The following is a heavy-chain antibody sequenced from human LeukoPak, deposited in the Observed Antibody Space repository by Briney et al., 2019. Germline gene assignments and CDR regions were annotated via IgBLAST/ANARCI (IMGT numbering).Heavy chain of an antibody. CDR1: GFTYSRYW. V-gene: IGHV3-74*01. CDR2: IKGDESYT. Sequence: GGSLRLSCAASGFTYSRYWMHWVRQVPGKGLVWVARIKGDESYTFYADSVKGRFTISRDNAKNTLYLQMNSLRAEDTAVYYCGRDRGYSGDYWGQGTLVTVSS. CDR3: GRDRGYSGDY. D-gene: IGHD5-12*01. J-gene: IGHJ4*02.